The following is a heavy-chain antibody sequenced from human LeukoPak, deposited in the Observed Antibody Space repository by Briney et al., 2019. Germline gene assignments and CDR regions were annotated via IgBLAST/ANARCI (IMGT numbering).Heavy chain of an antibody. CDR3: ARVDLGGWLYYFDY. Sequence: XXWXXXAPGQXLXWMGWISAYNGNTNYAQKLQGRVTMTTDTSTSTAYMELRSLRSDDTAVYYCARVDLGGWLYYFDYWGQGTLVTVSS. J-gene: IGHJ4*02. D-gene: IGHD6-19*01. CDR2: ISAYNGNT. V-gene: IGHV1-18*01.